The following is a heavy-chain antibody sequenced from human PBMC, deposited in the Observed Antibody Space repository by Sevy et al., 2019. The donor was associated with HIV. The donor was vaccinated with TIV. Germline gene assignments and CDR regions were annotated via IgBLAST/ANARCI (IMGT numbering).Heavy chain of an antibody. Sequence: GGSLRLSCAASGLTFVSYAMHWVRQAPGKGLEWVAVISSDGRNINYADSVKGRFTISRDTSKNTLLLQMNSLRAEDTAVYYCAKASYRDYYDSGGYETEWGQGTLVTVSS. V-gene: IGHV3-30*04. J-gene: IGHJ4*02. CDR2: ISSDGRNI. CDR1: GLTFVSYA. CDR3: AKASYRDYYDSGGYETE. D-gene: IGHD3-22*01.